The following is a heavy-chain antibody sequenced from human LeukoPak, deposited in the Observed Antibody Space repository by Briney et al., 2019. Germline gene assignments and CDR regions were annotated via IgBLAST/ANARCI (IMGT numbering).Heavy chain of an antibody. J-gene: IGHJ3*02. CDR1: GYTFTDYF. Sequence: ASVKVSCKASGYTFTDYFMNWVRQAPGQGLEWMGWINPKSGGTVYAQKFQGRVTMTRDASSSTAYMELSRLRFDDTVVYYCARGPRITIFGVVMANDAFDIWGQGTMVTVSS. D-gene: IGHD3-3*01. V-gene: IGHV1-2*02. CDR3: ARGPRITIFGVVMANDAFDI. CDR2: INPKSGGT.